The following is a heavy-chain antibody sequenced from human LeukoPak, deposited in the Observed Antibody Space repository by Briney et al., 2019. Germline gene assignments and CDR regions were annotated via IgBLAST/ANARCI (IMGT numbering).Heavy chain of an antibody. CDR1: GYTFTSYG. CDR2: ISAYNGNT. Sequence: ASVKVSCKASGYTFTSYGISWVRQAPGQGLEWMGWISAYNGNTNYAQKLQGRVTMTTDTSTSTAYMELRSLRSDDTAVYYCARVRLFSSSGAWFDPWGQGTLVTVSS. CDR3: ARVRLFSSSGAWFDP. J-gene: IGHJ5*02. D-gene: IGHD6-6*01. V-gene: IGHV1-18*01.